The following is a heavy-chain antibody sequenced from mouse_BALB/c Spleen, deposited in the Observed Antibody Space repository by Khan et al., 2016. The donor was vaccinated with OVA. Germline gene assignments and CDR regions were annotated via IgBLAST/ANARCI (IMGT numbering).Heavy chain of an antibody. V-gene: IGHV5-6-3*01. CDR3: ARMSRTIN. CDR2: INSNGGST. J-gene: IGHJ2*01. CDR1: GFTFSSYC. Sequence: EVQLVESGGGLVQPGGSLKLSCAASGFTFSSYCMSWVRQTPDKRLELVATINSNGGSTSYPDSVKGRFTISRDNAKNTLYLQMSSLKAEDTAMYYCARMSRTINWGQGTTLSVSS.